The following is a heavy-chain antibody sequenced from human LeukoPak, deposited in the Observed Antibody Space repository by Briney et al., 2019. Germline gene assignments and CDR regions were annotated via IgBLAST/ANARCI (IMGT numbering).Heavy chain of an antibody. V-gene: IGHV3-23*01. CDR3: AKHRFESGGYHSTD. CDR1: GFTFSSYA. Sequence: GGSLRLSCAASGFTFSSYAMSWVRQAPGKGLAWVSTISGGSGSTYCADSVEGRFTISRDNSKNTLYLQMNSLRDEDTAVYYCAKHRFESGGYHSTDWGQGTLVTVSS. J-gene: IGHJ4*02. CDR2: ISGGSGST. D-gene: IGHD3-22*01.